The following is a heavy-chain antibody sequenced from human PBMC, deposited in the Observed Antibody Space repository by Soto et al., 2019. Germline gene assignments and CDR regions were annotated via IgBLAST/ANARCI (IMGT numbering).Heavy chain of an antibody. CDR2: IYLGDSDT. D-gene: IGHD1-7*01. J-gene: IGHJ6*02. CDR1: GYKVSTWHNFTSYW. CDR3: ARGQNLPPTYYYYYGMDV. V-gene: IGHV5-51*01. Sequence: GESLKISCMGSGYKVSTWHNFTSYWIAWVRQMPGEGLEWMGIIYLGDSDTRYSPSFQGQVTISADKSINTVYLQWSSLKASDTATYYCARGQNLPPTYYYYYGMDVWAQGTTVTVSS.